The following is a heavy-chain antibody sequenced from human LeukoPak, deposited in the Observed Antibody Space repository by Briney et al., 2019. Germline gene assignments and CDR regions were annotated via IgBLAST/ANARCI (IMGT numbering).Heavy chain of an antibody. CDR2: IYYSEST. D-gene: IGHD6-13*01. V-gene: IGHV4-39*01. CDR1: GGSISSSSYY. Sequence: SETLSLTCTVSGGSISSSSYYWGWIRQPPGKGLEWIGSIYYSESTYYNPSLKSRGTISVDTSKNQFSLKMSSVTAADTAVYYCASSLRVAAALFDYWGQGTLVTVSS. CDR3: ASSLRVAAALFDY. J-gene: IGHJ4*02.